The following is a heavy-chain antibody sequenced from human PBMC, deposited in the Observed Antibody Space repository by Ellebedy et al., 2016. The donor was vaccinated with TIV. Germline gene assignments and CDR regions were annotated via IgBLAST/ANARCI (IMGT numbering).Heavy chain of an antibody. CDR2: VSDNYDTP. Sequence: GESLKISXAGSGFSFSRYGMNWVRQAPGQGLEWLAYVSDNYDTPHYANSVRDRFTISRDNAKASVYLQINNLGTEDTALYFCARDRIGDNWYTTFDCWGQGTLVIVSS. D-gene: IGHD1-1*01. CDR3: ARDRIGDNWYTTFDC. CDR1: GFSFSRYG. V-gene: IGHV3-48*04. J-gene: IGHJ4*02.